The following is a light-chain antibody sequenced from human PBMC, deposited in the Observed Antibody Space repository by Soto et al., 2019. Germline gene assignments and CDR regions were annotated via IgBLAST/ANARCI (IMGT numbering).Light chain of an antibody. CDR1: SSDVGGYNY. CDR3: SSYAGSSNV. CDR2: EVN. V-gene: IGLV2-8*01. J-gene: IGLJ1*01. Sequence: QSALTQPPSASGSPGQSVAISCTGTSSDVGGYNYVSWYQQHPGKAPKLMIYEVNKRPSGVPDRFSGSKSGNTASLTVSGLQAADEADYYRSSYAGSSNVFGTGTKLTVL.